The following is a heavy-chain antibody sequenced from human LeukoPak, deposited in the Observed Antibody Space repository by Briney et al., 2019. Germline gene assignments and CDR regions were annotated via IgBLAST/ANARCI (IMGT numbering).Heavy chain of an antibody. CDR3: ARHLSGSAMAHYFDF. V-gene: IGHV4-39*01. CDR2: VYYSGRT. Sequence: SETLSLTCTVSGDSISSGRNYWAWIRQSPLGLEWIASVYYSGRTDYNPSLQSRVSVSVDRSKNQVSLKLYSVTAADTAMYYCARHLSGSAMAHYFDFWGQGTLVTVSS. CDR1: GDSISSGRNY. J-gene: IGHJ4*02. D-gene: IGHD2-2*01.